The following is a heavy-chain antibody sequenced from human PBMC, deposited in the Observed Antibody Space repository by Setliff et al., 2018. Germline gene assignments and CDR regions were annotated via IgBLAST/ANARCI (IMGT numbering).Heavy chain of an antibody. CDR2: ISTSSTII. CDR1: GFTFSNYG. Sequence: GGSLRLSCVTSGFTFSNYGMTWVRRAPGKGLEWISYISTSSTIIYYADSVKGRFTISRDDNTVYLQMNSLRPEDTAVYFCAKLGIDDFDIWGQGTMVTVSS. CDR3: AKLGIDDFDI. D-gene: IGHD7-27*01. J-gene: IGHJ3*02. V-gene: IGHV3-48*04.